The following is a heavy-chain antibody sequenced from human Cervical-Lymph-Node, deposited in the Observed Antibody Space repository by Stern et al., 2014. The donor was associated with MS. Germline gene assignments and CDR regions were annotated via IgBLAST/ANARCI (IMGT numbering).Heavy chain of an antibody. CDR1: GCTFSNYA. CDR2: IIPIFGIT. V-gene: IGHV1-69*09. D-gene: IGHD3-22*01. Sequence: VQLVESGAEVKKPGSSVKVSCKASGCTFSNYAISWVRQAPGEGLEWMGRIIPIFGITNYEQKFQDRVTITADKSTSTDYMDLSSLRSEDTALYFCAKESYYYHSSGSVSYYYYYGMDVWGQGTTVTVSS. J-gene: IGHJ6*02. CDR3: AKESYYYHSSGSVSYYYYYGMDV.